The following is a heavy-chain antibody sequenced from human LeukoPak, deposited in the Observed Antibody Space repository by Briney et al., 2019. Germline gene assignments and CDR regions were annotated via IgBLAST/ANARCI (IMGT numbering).Heavy chain of an antibody. Sequence: GGSLRLSCACSGITVSSNYMSWVRQAPGEGLWWVSVIYSGDSTDYADSVKGRFSFSRDNSKNTVYLQMNSLSAEDTAVYYCARDSSDYPYFNYWGQGTLVTVSS. D-gene: IGHD3-22*01. J-gene: IGHJ4*02. CDR1: GITVSSNY. CDR3: ARDSSDYPYFNY. CDR2: IYSGDST. V-gene: IGHV3-66*01.